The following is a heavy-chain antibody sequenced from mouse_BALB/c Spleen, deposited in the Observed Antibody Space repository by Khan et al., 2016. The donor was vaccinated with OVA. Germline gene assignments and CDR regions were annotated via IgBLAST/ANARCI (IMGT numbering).Heavy chain of an antibody. CDR1: GFTFSTYG. D-gene: IGHD1-1*01. CDR3: ARLAYYYDSEGFAY. V-gene: IGHV5-6*01. J-gene: IGHJ3*01. CDR2: VSTGGGYT. Sequence: EVELVESGGDLVKPGGSLKLSCAASGFTFSTYGMSLVRQTPDKRLEWVATVSTGGGYTYYPDSVKGRFTISKDNAKNTLYLQMSSLKSEDTAMFYCARLAYYYDSEGFAYWGQGTLVTVSA.